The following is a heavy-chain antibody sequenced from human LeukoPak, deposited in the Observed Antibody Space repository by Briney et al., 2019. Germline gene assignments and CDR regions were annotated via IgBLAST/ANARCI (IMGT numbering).Heavy chain of an antibody. Sequence: TGGSLRLSCAASGFTFDDYGMHWVRQAPGKGLEWVSGISYNSDTIAYADSVKGRFTISRDNAKNSLYLQMNSLRAEDTALYYCAKDYCGGDCYSGWYFDLWGRGTLVTVSS. J-gene: IGHJ2*01. D-gene: IGHD2-21*02. V-gene: IGHV3-9*01. CDR2: ISYNSDTI. CDR1: GFTFDDYG. CDR3: AKDYCGGDCYSGWYFDL.